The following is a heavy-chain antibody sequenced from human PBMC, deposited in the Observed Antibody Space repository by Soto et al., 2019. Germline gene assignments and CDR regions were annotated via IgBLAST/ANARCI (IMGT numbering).Heavy chain of an antibody. Sequence: GGSLRLSCAASGFTFSSYAMSWVRQAPGKGLEWVSAISGSGGSTYYADSVKGRFTISRDNSKNTLYLQMNSLRAEDTAVYYCAKDQDIVVVPAAMAGVFDPWGQGTLVTVSS. J-gene: IGHJ5*02. CDR1: GFTFSSYA. V-gene: IGHV3-23*01. CDR2: ISGSGGST. CDR3: AKDQDIVVVPAAMAGVFDP. D-gene: IGHD2-2*01.